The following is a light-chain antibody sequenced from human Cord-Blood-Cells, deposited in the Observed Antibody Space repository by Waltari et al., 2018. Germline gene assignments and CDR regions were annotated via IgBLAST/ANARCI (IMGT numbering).Light chain of an antibody. CDR1: QDISNY. V-gene: IGKV1-33*01. CDR3: QQYDNLPYT. CDR2: DAS. Sequence: DIKMTKSPSPLSASLGNRVTITCQASQDISNYLNWYQQKPGKAPKLLIYDASNLETGVPSRFSGSGSGTDFTFTISSLQPEDIATYYCQQYDNLPYTFGQGTKLEIK. J-gene: IGKJ2*01.